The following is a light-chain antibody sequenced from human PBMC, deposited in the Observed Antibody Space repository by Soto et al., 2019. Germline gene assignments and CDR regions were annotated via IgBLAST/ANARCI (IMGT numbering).Light chain of an antibody. V-gene: IGLV1-44*01. CDR1: SSNIGGNT. J-gene: IGLJ2*01. CDR2: TND. Sequence: QSVLTQPPSASGTPGQRVTISCSGNSSNIGGNTVNWYQQLPGTAPKLLIYTNDQRPSGVPDRFSGSKSGTSATLAISGLQSEDEDDYYCASWDDSLSGVVFGGGTKVTVL. CDR3: ASWDDSLSGVV.